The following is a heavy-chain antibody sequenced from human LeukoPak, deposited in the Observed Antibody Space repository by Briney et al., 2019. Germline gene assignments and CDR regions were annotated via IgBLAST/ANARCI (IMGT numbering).Heavy chain of an antibody. CDR1: GFTFSSYA. CDR2: ISYDGSNK. J-gene: IGHJ3*02. D-gene: IGHD2/OR15-2a*01. Sequence: GGSLRLSRAASGFTFSSYAMHWVRQAPGKGLEWVAVISYDGSNKYYADSVKGRFTISRDNSKNTLYLQMNSLRAEDTAVYYCARDFRDAFDIWGQGTMVTVSS. V-gene: IGHV3-30*01. CDR3: ARDFRDAFDI.